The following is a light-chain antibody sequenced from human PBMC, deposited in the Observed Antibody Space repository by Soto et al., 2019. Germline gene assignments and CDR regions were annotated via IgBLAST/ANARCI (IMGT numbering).Light chain of an antibody. Sequence: QSALTQPRSVSGSPGQSVTIACTGTSSGVGVYKYVSWYQQHPGKVPKLIIYDISQRHSGVPDRYSGSKSGNTASLTISGLQAEDEADYYCCSYAGSYIWVFGGGTKLTVL. V-gene: IGLV2-11*01. CDR1: SSGVGVYKY. CDR3: CSYAGSYIWV. J-gene: IGLJ3*02. CDR2: DIS.